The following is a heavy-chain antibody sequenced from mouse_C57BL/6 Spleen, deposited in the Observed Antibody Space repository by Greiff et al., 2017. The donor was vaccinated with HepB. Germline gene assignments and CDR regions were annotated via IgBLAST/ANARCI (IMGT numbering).Heavy chain of an antibody. Sequence: EVMLVESGGGLVKPGGSLKLSCAASGFTFSSYAMSWVRQTPEKRLEWVATISDGGSYTYYPDNVKGRFTISRDNAKNNLYLQMSHLKSEDTAMYYCARGRYYGSSPYYAMDYWGQGTSVTVSS. J-gene: IGHJ4*01. V-gene: IGHV5-4*03. D-gene: IGHD1-1*01. CDR2: ISDGGSYT. CDR3: ARGRYYGSSPYYAMDY. CDR1: GFTFSSYA.